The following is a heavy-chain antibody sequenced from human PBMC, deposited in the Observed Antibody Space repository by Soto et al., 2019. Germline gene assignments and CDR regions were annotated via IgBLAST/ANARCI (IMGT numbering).Heavy chain of an antibody. CDR3: AKTPLRVGPIDY. V-gene: IGHV3-23*01. CDR1: GFIFSNYV. CDR2: ISGRGDNT. J-gene: IGHJ4*02. Sequence: DVQLLDSGGGLVQPGGSLRLSCAASGFIFSNYVMSWVRQTPGKGLEWVSGISGRGDNTYYADSVKGRFTVSRDNYKNTLYLQMDSLRAEYTAVYYCAKTPLRVGPIDYWGQGTLVTVSS. D-gene: IGHD2-15*01.